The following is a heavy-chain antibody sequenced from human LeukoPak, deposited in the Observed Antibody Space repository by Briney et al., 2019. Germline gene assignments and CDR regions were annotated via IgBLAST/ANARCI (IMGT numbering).Heavy chain of an antibody. CDR1: GGSISSSSYY. V-gene: IGHV4-39*01. CDR3: AEIAAAGTFYWFDP. Sequence: SETLSLTCTVSGGSISSSSYYWGWIRQPPGKGLEWIGSIYYSGSTYYNPSLKSRVTISVDTSKNQFSLKLSSVTAADTAVYYCAEIAAAGTFYWFDPWGQGTLVTVSS. D-gene: IGHD6-13*01. J-gene: IGHJ5*02. CDR2: IYYSGST.